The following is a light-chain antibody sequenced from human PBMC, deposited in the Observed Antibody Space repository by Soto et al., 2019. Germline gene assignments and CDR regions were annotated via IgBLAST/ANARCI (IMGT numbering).Light chain of an antibody. CDR2: EGS. CDR3: CSYAGSSTLRV. J-gene: IGLJ2*01. V-gene: IGLV2-23*01. CDR1: DSNVGSTA. Sequence: QAVVTQPPSASGAPGQRVTISCSGSDSNVGSTAVNWYQQVPGTAPKLMIYEGSKRPSGVSNRFSGSKSGNTASLTISGLQAEDEADYYCCSYAGSSTLRVFGGGTKLTVL.